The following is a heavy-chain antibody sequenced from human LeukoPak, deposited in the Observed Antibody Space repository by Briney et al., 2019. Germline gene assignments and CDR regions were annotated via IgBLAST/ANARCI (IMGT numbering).Heavy chain of an antibody. CDR3: ARHDYYDSSGYYPDQVAFDI. CDR2: IYTSGST. J-gene: IGHJ3*02. V-gene: IGHV4-4*09. Sequence: PSETLSLTCTVSGGSISSYYWSWIRQPPGKGLEWIGYIYTSGSTNYNPSLESRVTISVDTSKNQFSLKLSSVTAADTAVYYCARHDYYDSSGYYPDQVAFDIWGQGTMVTVSS. D-gene: IGHD3-22*01. CDR1: GGSISSYY.